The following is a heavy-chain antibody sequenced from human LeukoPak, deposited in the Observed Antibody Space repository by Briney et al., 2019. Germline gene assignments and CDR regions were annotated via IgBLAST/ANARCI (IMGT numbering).Heavy chain of an antibody. CDR3: AKAGGYSSSWYSDY. D-gene: IGHD6-13*01. Sequence: PGGSLRLSCAASEFNFSSYAMSWVRQAPGKGLEWVSAISGSGASTYYADPVKGRFTISRDNSKNTLYLQMNSLRAEDTAVYYCAKAGGYSSSWYSDYWGQGTLVTVSS. CDR1: EFNFSSYA. V-gene: IGHV3-23*01. CDR2: ISGSGAST. J-gene: IGHJ4*02.